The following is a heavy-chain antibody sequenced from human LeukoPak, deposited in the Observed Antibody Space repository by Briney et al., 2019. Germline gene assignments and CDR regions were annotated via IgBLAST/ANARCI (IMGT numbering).Heavy chain of an antibody. D-gene: IGHD1-26*01. CDR1: GYTFTSYY. CDR3: ARSGSYYPRFDY. V-gene: IGHV1-46*01. J-gene: IGHJ4*02. CDR2: INPSGGST. Sequence: GASVKVSCKASGYTFTSYYMHWVRQAPGQGLEWMGIINPSGGSTSYAQKFQGRVTMTRDMSTSTVYMELGSLRSEDTAVYYCARSGSYYPRFDYWGQGTLVTVSS.